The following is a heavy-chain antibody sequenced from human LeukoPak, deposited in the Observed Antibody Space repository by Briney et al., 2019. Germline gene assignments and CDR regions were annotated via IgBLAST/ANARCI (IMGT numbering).Heavy chain of an antibody. CDR2: IYSGGST. V-gene: IGHV3-66*02. Sequence: GGSLRLSCAASGFTVSSNYMSWVRQAPGKGLEWVSVIYSGGSTYYADSVKGRFTISRDNSKNTLYLQMNSLRAEDTAVYYCARGGYCSSTSCYTGDYWFDPWGQGTLVTVSS. CDR3: ARGGYCSSTSCYTGDYWFDP. CDR1: GFTVSSNY. D-gene: IGHD2-2*02. J-gene: IGHJ5*02.